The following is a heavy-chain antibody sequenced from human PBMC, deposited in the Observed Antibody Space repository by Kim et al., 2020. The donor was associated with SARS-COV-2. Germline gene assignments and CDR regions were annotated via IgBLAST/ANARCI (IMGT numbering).Heavy chain of an antibody. CDR2: INPSGGST. CDR1: GYTFTSYY. Sequence: ASVKVSCKASGYTFTSYYMHWVRQAPGQGLEWMGVINPSGGSTTYAQKFQGRVTMTRDTSTSTVYMELSSLRSEDTAVYYCAREKEQSVSGAWFDPWGQGTLVTVSS. D-gene: IGHD1-26*01. CDR3: AREKEQSVSGAWFDP. J-gene: IGHJ5*02. V-gene: IGHV1-46*01.